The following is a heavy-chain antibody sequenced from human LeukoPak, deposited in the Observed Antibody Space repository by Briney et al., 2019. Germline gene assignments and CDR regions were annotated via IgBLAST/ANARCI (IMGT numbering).Heavy chain of an antibody. Sequence: GGSLRLSCAASGFTFSSYSMNWVRQAPGKGLEWVSSISSSSSYIYYADSVKGRFTISRDNAKNSLYLQMNSLRAEDTAVYYCARARGSSGLGYQSDYWGQGTLVTVSS. J-gene: IGHJ4*02. CDR3: ARARGSSGLGYQSDY. CDR2: ISSSSSYI. V-gene: IGHV3-21*01. D-gene: IGHD6-19*01. CDR1: GFTFSSYS.